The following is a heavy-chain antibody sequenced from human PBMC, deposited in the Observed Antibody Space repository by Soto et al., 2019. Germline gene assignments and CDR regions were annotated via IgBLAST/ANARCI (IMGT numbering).Heavy chain of an antibody. CDR3: ARLWVYVDTAMVTRRAGGMDV. CDR1: GYSFTSYW. D-gene: IGHD5-18*01. CDR2: IYPGDSDT. J-gene: IGHJ6*02. V-gene: IGHV5-51*01. Sequence: PGESLKISCKGSGYSFTSYWIGWVRQMPGKGLEWMGIIYPGDSDTRYSPSFQGQVTISADKSISTAYLQWSSLKASDTAMYYCARLWVYVDTAMVTRRAGGMDVWGQGTMVTVSS.